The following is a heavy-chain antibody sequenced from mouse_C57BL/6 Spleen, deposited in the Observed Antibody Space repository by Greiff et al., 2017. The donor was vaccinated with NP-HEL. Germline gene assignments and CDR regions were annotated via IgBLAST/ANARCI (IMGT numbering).Heavy chain of an antibody. D-gene: IGHD1-3*01. CDR3: ARDANLRYYFDY. V-gene: IGHV5-4*01. CDR1: GFTFSSYA. CDR2: ISDGGSYT. Sequence: DVMLVESGGGLVKPGGSLKLSCAASGFTFSSYAMSWVRQTPEKRLEWVATISDGGSYTYYPDNVKGRFTISRDNAKNNLYPQMSHLKSEDTAMYYCARDANLRYYFDYWGQGTTLTVSS. J-gene: IGHJ2*01.